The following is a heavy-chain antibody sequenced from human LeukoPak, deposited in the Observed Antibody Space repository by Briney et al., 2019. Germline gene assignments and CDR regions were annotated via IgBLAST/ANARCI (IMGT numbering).Heavy chain of an antibody. CDR3: ARTKMYYYGSGSWWFDL. D-gene: IGHD3-10*01. CDR1: GGSFSGYY. Sequence: SETLSLTCAVYGGSFSGYYWSWLRQPPGKGLEWIGEINHSGSTNYNPSLKSRVNISVDTSKNQFSLKLSSVTAADTAVYYCARTKMYYYGSGSWWFDLWGQGTLVTVSS. V-gene: IGHV4-34*01. CDR2: INHSGST. J-gene: IGHJ5*02.